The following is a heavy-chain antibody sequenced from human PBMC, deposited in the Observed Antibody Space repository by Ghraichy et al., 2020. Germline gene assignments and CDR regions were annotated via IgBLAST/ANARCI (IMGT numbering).Heavy chain of an antibody. V-gene: IGHV1-69*13. CDR3: ARENGDYGDYQKSDAFDI. D-gene: IGHD4-17*01. J-gene: IGHJ3*02. Sequence: SVKVSCKASGGTFSSYAISWVRQAPGQGLEWMGGIIPIFGTANYAQKFQGRVTITADESTSTAYMELSSLRSEDTAVYYCARENGDYGDYQKSDAFDIWGQGTMVTVSS. CDR1: GGTFSSYA. CDR2: IIPIFGTA.